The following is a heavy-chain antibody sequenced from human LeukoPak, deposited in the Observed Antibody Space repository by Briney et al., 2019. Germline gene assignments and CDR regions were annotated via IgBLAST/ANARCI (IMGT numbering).Heavy chain of an antibody. Sequence: PGGSLRLSCAASGFSFSSYAMSWVRQAPGKGLEWVSGISGSGGSTYYADSVKGRFTISRDSAKNSLYLQMNSLRAEDTAVYYCARGPYSSNWYVDYWGQGTLVTVAS. J-gene: IGHJ4*02. D-gene: IGHD6-13*01. CDR3: ARGPYSSNWYVDY. CDR1: GFSFSSYA. V-gene: IGHV3-23*01. CDR2: ISGSGGST.